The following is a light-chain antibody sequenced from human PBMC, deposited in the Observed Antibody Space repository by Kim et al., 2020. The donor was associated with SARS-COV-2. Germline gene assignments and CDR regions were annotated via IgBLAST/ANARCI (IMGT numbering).Light chain of an antibody. J-gene: IGLJ2*01. Sequence: SYELTQPPSVSVSPGQTASISCSGDKLGNKYAYWYQQKPVQSPILVIYQDAKRPSGIPERFSGSNSGNTATLTISGTQAMDEADYYCQAWERSTAIFGGG. V-gene: IGLV3-1*01. CDR3: QAWERSTAI. CDR1: KLGNKY. CDR2: QDA.